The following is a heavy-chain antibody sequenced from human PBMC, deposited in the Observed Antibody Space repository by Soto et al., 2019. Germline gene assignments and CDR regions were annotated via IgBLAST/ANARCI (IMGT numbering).Heavy chain of an antibody. J-gene: IGHJ4*02. CDR3: AKVMDTARVLTVNDY. CDR2: ISGSGGST. CDR1: GFTFSSDA. Sequence: EVQLLESGGGLVQPGGSLRLSCAASGFTFSSDAMSWVRQAPGKGLEWVSAISGSGGSTYYADSVKGRFTISRDNSKNTLYVQMNSLRAADTAVYYCAKVMDTARVLTVNDYWGQGTLVTVSS. D-gene: IGHD5-18*01. V-gene: IGHV3-23*01.